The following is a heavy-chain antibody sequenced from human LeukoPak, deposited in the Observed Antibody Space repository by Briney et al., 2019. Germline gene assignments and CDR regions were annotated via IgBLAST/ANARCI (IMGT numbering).Heavy chain of an antibody. CDR1: GFTFSSYA. CDR2: KSFDGRNK. J-gene: IGHJ4*02. V-gene: IGHV3-30*04. Sequence: TGGSLRLSCAASGFTFSSYAMHWVRQAPGKGLEWVAVKSFDGRNKYYADSVKGRFTISRDNYKNTLYLQMNSLRAEDTAVYYCARGDDISGYYSLVYWGQGTLVTVSS. D-gene: IGHD3-22*01. CDR3: ARGDDISGYYSLVY.